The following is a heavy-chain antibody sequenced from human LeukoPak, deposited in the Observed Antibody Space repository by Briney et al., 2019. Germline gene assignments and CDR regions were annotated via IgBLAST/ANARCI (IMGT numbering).Heavy chain of an antibody. J-gene: IGHJ4*02. CDR1: GFTFSSYA. V-gene: IGHV3-30*04. D-gene: IGHD1-1*01. Sequence: GGSLRLSCAASGFTFSSYAMHWVRQAPGKGLEWVAVISYDGSNKYHADSVKARFTISRDKSKNTLYLKMNSLRAEDTAVYYRASGRVWNLEYWGQGTLVTVSS. CDR2: ISYDGSNK. CDR3: ASGRVWNLEY.